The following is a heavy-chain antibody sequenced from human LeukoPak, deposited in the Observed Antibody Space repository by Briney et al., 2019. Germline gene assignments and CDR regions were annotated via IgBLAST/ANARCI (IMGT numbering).Heavy chain of an antibody. V-gene: IGHV3-48*01. J-gene: IGHJ4*02. D-gene: IGHD2-2*01. CDR1: GFTFRSYS. CDR3: ARAPDIVVVPAAYDY. Sequence: GGSRSPSCEAPGFTFRSYSRNGVRRAQGKGRGGVSSIGSSSSTIYYADSVKGRFTISRDNAKNSLYLQMNSLRAEDTAVYYCARAPDIVVVPAAYDYWGQGTLVTVSS. CDR2: IGSSSSTI.